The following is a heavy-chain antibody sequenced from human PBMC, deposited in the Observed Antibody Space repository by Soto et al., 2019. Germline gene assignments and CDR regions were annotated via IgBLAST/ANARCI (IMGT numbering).Heavy chain of an antibody. D-gene: IGHD2-15*01. CDR3: ARDRGNRDNWFDP. CDR1: CGSISSYY. Sequence: SETLSLTCTVSCGSISSYYWSWIRQPPGKGLEWIGYIYYSGSTNYNPSLKSRVTISVDTSKNQFSLKLSSVTAADTAVYYCARDRGNRDNWFDPWGQGTLVTVSS. J-gene: IGHJ5*02. CDR2: IYYSGST. V-gene: IGHV4-59*01.